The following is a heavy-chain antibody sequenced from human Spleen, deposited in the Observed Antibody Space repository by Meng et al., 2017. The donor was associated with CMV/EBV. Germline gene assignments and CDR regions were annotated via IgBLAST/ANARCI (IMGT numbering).Heavy chain of an antibody. D-gene: IGHD7-27*01. CDR2: IRFDGAKT. V-gene: IGHV3-30*02. CDR3: AKDVAPLALTGEGISEHYWYGMDV. Sequence: GGSLRLSCAASEFTFNNYGIHWVRQAPGKGLEWVAYIRFDGAKTYYADSVKGRFSISRDNSKNTLYLQMNSLRAEDTAVYYCAKDVAPLALTGEGISEHYWYGMDVWGQGTTVTVSS. CDR1: EFTFNNYG. J-gene: IGHJ6*02.